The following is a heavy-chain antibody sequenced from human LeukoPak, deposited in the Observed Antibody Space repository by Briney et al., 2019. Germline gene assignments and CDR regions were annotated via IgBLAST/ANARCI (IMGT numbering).Heavy chain of an antibody. CDR2: ISGSGGST. Sequence: GGSLRLSCAASGFTFSSYAMSWVRQAPGKGLEWVSAISGSGGSTYYADSVKGRFTISRDNSKNTLYLRMNSLRAKDTAVYYCAKPTGIAVAEDYWGQGTLVTVSS. CDR3: AKPTGIAVAEDY. V-gene: IGHV3-23*01. D-gene: IGHD6-19*01. CDR1: GFTFSSYA. J-gene: IGHJ4*02.